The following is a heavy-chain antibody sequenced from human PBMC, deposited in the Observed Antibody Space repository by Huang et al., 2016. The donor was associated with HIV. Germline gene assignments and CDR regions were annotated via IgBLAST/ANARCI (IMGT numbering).Heavy chain of an antibody. V-gene: IGHV5-51*01. D-gene: IGHD3-10*01. J-gene: IGHJ6*02. CDR1: GYRFRSNW. CDR3: ARLIGSPSFYYGLDV. Sequence: EVQLVQSGAEVKKPGESLKISCKGSGYRFRSNWIGWVRQMPGKGLEWMGIIYPGDADPRYSPSFQGKVTISADKSINTAYLQWSSLKASDTAMYYCARLIGSPSFYYGLDVWGQGTTVTVSS. CDR2: IYPGDADP.